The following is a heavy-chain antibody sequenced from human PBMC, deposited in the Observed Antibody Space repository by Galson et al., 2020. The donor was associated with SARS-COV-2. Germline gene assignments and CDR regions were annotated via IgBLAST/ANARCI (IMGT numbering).Heavy chain of an antibody. CDR3: ALLGAVTPTPDAFDI. V-gene: IGHV3-74*03. Sequence: GGSLRLSCAASGFSFSNYWMHWVRQAPGEGLEWISRDLAWVSRISPDGDTTAYANFVKGRFTISRDNAKNTLYLQMNSLSSEDTAVYYCALLGAVTPTPDAFDIWGQGTAVTVSS. J-gene: IGHJ3*02. CDR2: ISPDGDTT. CDR1: GFSFSNYW. D-gene: IGHD2-21*02.